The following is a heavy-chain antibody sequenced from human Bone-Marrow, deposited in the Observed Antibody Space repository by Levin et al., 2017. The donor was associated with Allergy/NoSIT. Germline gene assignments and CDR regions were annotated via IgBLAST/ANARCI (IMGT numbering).Heavy chain of an antibody. J-gene: IGHJ4*02. D-gene: IGHD2-2*01. CDR3: ARHNLVVGPAAISHFDD. Sequence: SETLSLICTVPGASIFSSSHYWGWIRQTPGKGLEWIGSIYQSVTTFYNPSLKSRVTVSVDTSRHQFSLKLTSVTPADTALYVCARHNLVVGPAAISHFDDWGQGSQVTVSS. CDR1: GASIFSSSHY. V-gene: IGHV4-39*01. CDR2: IYQSVTT.